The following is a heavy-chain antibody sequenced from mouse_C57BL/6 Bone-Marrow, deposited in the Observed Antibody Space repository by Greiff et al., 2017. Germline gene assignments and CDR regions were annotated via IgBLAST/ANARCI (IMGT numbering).Heavy chain of an antibody. V-gene: IGHV1-82*01. CDR1: GYAFSSSW. Sequence: VQLQQSGPELVKPGASVKISCKASGYAFSSSWMNWVKQRPGKGLEWIGRISPGDGDTNYNGKFKGKATLTADKSSSTAYMQLSSLTSEDSAVYFCARFITTIRGQGTLVTVSA. CDR2: ISPGDGDT. J-gene: IGHJ3*01. CDR3: ARFITTI. D-gene: IGHD1-1*01.